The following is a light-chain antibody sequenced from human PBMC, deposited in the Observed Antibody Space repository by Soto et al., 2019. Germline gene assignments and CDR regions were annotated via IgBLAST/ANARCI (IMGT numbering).Light chain of an antibody. J-gene: IGKJ3*01. CDR2: GAS. Sequence: EIVLTQSPGTLSLSPGDRATLSCRASHSVSSSYLAWYQQKPGQAPRLLIYGASSRATGIPDRFSGSGSGTYFTLTISRLETEDFAVYYCQQYGSSPPYTFGPGTKVDIK. CDR3: QQYGSSPPYT. CDR1: HSVSSSY. V-gene: IGKV3-20*01.